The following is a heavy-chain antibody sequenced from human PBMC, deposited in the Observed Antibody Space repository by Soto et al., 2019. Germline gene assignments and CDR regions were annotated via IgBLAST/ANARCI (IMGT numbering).Heavy chain of an antibody. D-gene: IGHD6-13*01. CDR2: IYYSGST. V-gene: IGHV4-39*01. Sequence: SETLSLTCTVSGGSISSSSYHWGWIRQPPGKGLEWIGSIYYSGSTYYNPSLKSRVTISVDTSKNQFSLKLSSVTAADTAVYYCARQGKNSIAAAGTLDYWGQGTLVTVSS. CDR1: GGSISSSSYH. CDR3: ARQGKNSIAAAGTLDY. J-gene: IGHJ4*02.